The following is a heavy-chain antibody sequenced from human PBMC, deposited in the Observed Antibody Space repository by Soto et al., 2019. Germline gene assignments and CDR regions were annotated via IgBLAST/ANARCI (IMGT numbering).Heavy chain of an antibody. V-gene: IGHV3-23*01. Sequence: GGSLRLSCAASGFTFSSYAMSWVRQAPGKGLEWVSAISGSGGSTYYADSVKGRFTISRDNSKNTLYLQMNSLRAEDTAVYYCAKTYQRQKSGPIDYWGQGTLVTVSS. J-gene: IGHJ4*02. D-gene: IGHD2-2*01. CDR1: GFTFSSYA. CDR2: ISGSGGST. CDR3: AKTYQRQKSGPIDY.